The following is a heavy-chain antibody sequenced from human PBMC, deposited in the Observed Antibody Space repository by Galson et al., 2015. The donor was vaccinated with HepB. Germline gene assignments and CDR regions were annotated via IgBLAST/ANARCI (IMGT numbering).Heavy chain of an antibody. CDR2: ISRSSSYI. CDR3: ARDTYTYPNDYGTDV. CDR1: GFSFSSYS. Sequence: SLRLSCAASGFSFSSYSMNWVRQAPGKGLEWVSSISRSSSYIYYGDSVKGRFTISRDNARDSLYLQMNSLRVEDTAVYYCARDTYTYPNDYGTDVWGQGTTVTVSS. V-gene: IGHV3-21*01. J-gene: IGHJ6*02. D-gene: IGHD4-11*01.